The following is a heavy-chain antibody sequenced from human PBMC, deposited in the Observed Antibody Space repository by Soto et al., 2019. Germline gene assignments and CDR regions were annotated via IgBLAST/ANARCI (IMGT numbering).Heavy chain of an antibody. D-gene: IGHD2-8*01. CDR2: ISFSCTTI. J-gene: IGHJ5*02. Sequence: QLVESGGGLVQPGGSLRLSCAASGFAFSTYSMNWVRQAPGKGLEWVSYISFSCTTIFYADSVRGRFTISRDNAKNSLYLQMNTLRDEDTAVYYCARDNGMAGSFDPWGQGTLVTVSS. CDR1: GFAFSTYS. V-gene: IGHV3-48*02. CDR3: ARDNGMAGSFDP.